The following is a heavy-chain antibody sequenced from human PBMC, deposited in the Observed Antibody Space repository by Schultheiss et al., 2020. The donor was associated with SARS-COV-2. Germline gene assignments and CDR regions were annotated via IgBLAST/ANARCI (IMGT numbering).Heavy chain of an antibody. Sequence: SETLSLTCAVSGGSISSSNWWSWVRQPPGKGLEWIGEIYHSGSTNYNPSLKSRVTISVDKSKNQFSLKLSSVTAADTAVYYCARDGATVTNNWFDPWGQGTLVTGSS. CDR2: IYHSGST. CDR3: ARDGATVTNNWFDP. D-gene: IGHD4-17*01. V-gene: IGHV4-4*02. CDR1: GGSISSSNW. J-gene: IGHJ5*02.